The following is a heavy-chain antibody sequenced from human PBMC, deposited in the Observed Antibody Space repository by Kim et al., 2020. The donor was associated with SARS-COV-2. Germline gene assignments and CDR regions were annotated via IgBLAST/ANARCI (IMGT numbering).Heavy chain of an antibody. CDR3: ARDSIPYSGYDSVAFDI. J-gene: IGHJ3*02. CDR2: INAGNGNT. V-gene: IGHV1-3*01. D-gene: IGHD5-12*01. CDR1: GYTFTSYA. Sequence: ASVKVSCKASGYTFTSYAMHWVRQAPGQRLEWMGWINAGNGNTKYSQKFQGRVTITRDTSASTAYMELSSLRSEDTAVYYCARDSIPYSGYDSVAFDIWGQGTMVTVSS.